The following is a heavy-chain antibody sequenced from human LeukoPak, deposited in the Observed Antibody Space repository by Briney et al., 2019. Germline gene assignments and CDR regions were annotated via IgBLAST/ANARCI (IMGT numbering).Heavy chain of an antibody. J-gene: IGHJ5*02. CDR1: GGSISSYY. Sequence: TPSETLSLTCTVSGGSISSYYWSWIRQPPGKGLEWIGYIYYSGSTNYNPSLKSRVTISVDTSKNQFSLKLSSVTAADTAVYYCARGLIGLDWFDPWGQGTLVTVSS. D-gene: IGHD5/OR15-5a*01. CDR2: IYYSGST. CDR3: ARGLIGLDWFDP. V-gene: IGHV4-59*12.